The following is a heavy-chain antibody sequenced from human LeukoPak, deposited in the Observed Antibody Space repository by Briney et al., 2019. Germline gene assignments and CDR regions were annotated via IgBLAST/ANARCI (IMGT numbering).Heavy chain of an antibody. V-gene: IGHV4-4*09. J-gene: IGHJ5*02. CDR3: ARLGGDYYGSGVWWFDP. CDR1: GDSISSYY. Sequence: SETLSLTCTVSGDSISSYYWSWTRQPPGKGLEWIGYIYTSGSTNYNPYLKSRVTISVATPKNQFTLKLSSLTAADTAVYYCARLGGDYYGSGVWWFDPWGQGTLVTVSS. CDR2: IYTSGST. D-gene: IGHD3-10*01.